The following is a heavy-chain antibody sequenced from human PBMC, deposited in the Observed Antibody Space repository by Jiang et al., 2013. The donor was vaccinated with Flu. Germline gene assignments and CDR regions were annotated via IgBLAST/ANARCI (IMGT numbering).Heavy chain of an antibody. CDR1: GYTFTGYY. J-gene: IGHJ4*02. CDR3: ARDLQYYGSGSSDY. CDR2: INPNSGGT. V-gene: IGHV1-2*02. D-gene: IGHD3-10*01. Sequence: GAEVKKPGASVKVSCKASGYTFTGYYMHWVRQAPGQGLEWMGWINPNSGGTNYAQKFQGRVTMTRDTSISTAYMELSRLRSDDTAVYYCARDLQYYGSGSSDYWGQGTLVTVSS.